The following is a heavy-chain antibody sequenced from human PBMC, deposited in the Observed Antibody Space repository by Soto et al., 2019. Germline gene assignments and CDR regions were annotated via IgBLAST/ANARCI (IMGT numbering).Heavy chain of an antibody. CDR3: AGGRGYFDH. J-gene: IGHJ4*02. Sequence: SETLSLTCTVSGGSVSSGDYYWSWIRQPPKKELEWIGYIHYSGSTDYNPSLKSRGTISVDTSKNQISLRLNSVTAADTAVYYCAGGRGYFDHWGQGTLVTVSS. CDR1: GGSVSSGDYY. CDR2: IHYSGST. V-gene: IGHV4-61*08. D-gene: IGHD3-16*01.